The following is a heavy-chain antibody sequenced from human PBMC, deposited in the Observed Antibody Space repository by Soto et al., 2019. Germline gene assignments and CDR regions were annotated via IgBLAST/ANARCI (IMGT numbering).Heavy chain of an antibody. CDR1: GFTFSSYA. D-gene: IGHD6-6*01. Sequence: GGSLRLSCAASGFTFSSYAMSWVRQAPGKGLEWVSAISGSGGSTYYADSVKGRFTISRDNSKNTLYLQMNSLRAEDTAVYYCAKDEWEYSSSSYYYGMDVWGQGTTVTVSS. CDR2: ISGSGGST. CDR3: AKDEWEYSSSSYYYGMDV. V-gene: IGHV3-23*01. J-gene: IGHJ6*02.